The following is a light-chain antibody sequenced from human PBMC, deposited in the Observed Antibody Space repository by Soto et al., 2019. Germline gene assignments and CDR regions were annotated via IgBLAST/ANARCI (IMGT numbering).Light chain of an antibody. CDR3: QRYRCYWT. J-gene: IGKJ1*01. CDR2: DAS. CDR1: QNIRSR. Sequence: DIQMTQSPSTLSASVGDRVTITCRASQNIRSRLAWFQQKPGKAPKLLIYDASSLESGVPQRFSGSGSGTEVTLTKRGHQTGDFSSYAWQRYRCYWTFGEGTKVDIK. V-gene: IGKV1-5*01.